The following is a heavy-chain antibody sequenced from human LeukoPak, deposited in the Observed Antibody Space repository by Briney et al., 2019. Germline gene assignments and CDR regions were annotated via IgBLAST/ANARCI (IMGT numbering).Heavy chain of an antibody. D-gene: IGHD3-10*01. V-gene: IGHV3-48*03. CDR3: AKGVTMVRGVDGSDY. CDR1: GFTFSSYE. J-gene: IGHJ4*02. Sequence: GGSLRLSCAASGFTFSSYEMNWVRQAPGKGLEWVSYISSSGSTIYYADSVKGRFTISRDNAKNSLYLQMNSLRAEDTAVYYCAKGVTMVRGVDGSDYWGQGTLVTVSS. CDR2: ISSSGSTI.